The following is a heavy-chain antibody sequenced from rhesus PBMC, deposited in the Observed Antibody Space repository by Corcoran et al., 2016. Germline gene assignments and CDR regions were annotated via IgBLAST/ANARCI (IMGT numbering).Heavy chain of an antibody. CDR3: ARDRRYSGDWAERGYFDH. CDR2: IDGTSVSI. D-gene: IGHD5-24*01. V-gene: IGHV4-80*01. Sequence: QVQLQESGPGLVKPSETLSLTCAVYGDSISSYWWGWIRWLPGRGREWTGEIDGTSVSIDYIPFFTSRFTCSKYTSKNQFSLTLSSLTDADTALYFCARDRRYSGDWAERGYFDHCSQGVLVTVSS. CDR1: GDSISSYW. J-gene: IGHJ4*01.